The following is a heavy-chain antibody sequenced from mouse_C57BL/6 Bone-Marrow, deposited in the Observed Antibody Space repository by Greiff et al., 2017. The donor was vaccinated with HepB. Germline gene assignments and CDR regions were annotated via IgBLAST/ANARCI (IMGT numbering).Heavy chain of an antibody. J-gene: IGHJ2*01. Sequence: EVQLLESGPGLVKPSQSLSLTCSVTGYSITSGYYWNWIRQFPGNKLEWMGYISYDGSNNYNPSLKNRISITRDTSKNQFFLKLNSVTTEDTATYYCARENYSYYFDYWGQGTTLTVSS. D-gene: IGHD2-12*01. CDR2: ISYDGSN. CDR1: GYSITSGYY. V-gene: IGHV3-6*01. CDR3: ARENYSYYFDY.